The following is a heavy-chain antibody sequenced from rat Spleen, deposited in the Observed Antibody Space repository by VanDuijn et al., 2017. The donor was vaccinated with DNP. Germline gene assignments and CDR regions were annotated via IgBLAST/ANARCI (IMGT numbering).Heavy chain of an antibody. J-gene: IGHJ2*01. D-gene: IGHD1-1*01. CDR3: TSYYSGDFHY. Sequence: QVQLKESGPGLVQPSQTLSLTCTVSGFSLTSYNVHWVRLSAGKGLEWMGMIWPGGNTDYNSALKSRLSINRDTSKSQVFLKMNSLQSDDTATYYCTSYYSGDFHYWGQGVMVTVSS. V-gene: IGHV2-30*01. CDR2: IWPGGNT. CDR1: GFSLTSYN.